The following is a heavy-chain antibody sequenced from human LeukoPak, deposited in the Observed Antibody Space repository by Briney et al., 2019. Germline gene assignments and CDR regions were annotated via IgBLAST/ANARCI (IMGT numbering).Heavy chain of an antibody. CDR3: ARGNGQDRAEYFQH. D-gene: IGHD2-8*01. CDR1: GGTFSSYA. V-gene: IGHV1-69*13. CDR2: IIPIFGTA. J-gene: IGHJ1*01. Sequence: ASVKVSCKASGGTFSSYAISWVRQAPGQGLEWMGGIIPIFGTANYAQKFQGRVTITADESTSTAYMELSSLRSEDTAVYYCARGNGQDRAEYFQHWGQGTLVTVSS.